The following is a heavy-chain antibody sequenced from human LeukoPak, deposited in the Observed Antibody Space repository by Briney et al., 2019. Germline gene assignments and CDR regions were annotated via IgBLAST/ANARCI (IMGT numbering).Heavy chain of an antibody. CDR2: IYHSGST. J-gene: IGHJ5*02. Sequence: SETLSLTCTVSGYSIISGYYWGWIRQPPGKGLEWIGSIYHSGSTYYNPSLKSRVTISVDTSKNQFSLKLTSVTAADTAVYYCARESPAVAAAAEEALWFDPWGQGTLVTVSS. CDR3: ARESPAVAAAAEEALWFDP. CDR1: GYSIISGYY. D-gene: IGHD6-13*01. V-gene: IGHV4-38-2*02.